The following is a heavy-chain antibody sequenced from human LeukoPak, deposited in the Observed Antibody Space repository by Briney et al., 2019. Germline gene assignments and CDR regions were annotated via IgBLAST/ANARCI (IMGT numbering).Heavy chain of an antibody. V-gene: IGHV3-13*04. CDR3: ARERPRDYGGNSGVYFDY. Sequence: GGSLRLSWAASGXTFSSYDVHWVRQATGKGLEWVSAIGTAGDTYYPGSVKGRFTISRENAKNSLYLQMNSLRAGDTAVYYCARERPRDYGGNSGVYFDYWGQGTLVTVSS. CDR2: IGTAGDT. CDR1: GXTFSSYD. J-gene: IGHJ4*02. D-gene: IGHD4-23*01.